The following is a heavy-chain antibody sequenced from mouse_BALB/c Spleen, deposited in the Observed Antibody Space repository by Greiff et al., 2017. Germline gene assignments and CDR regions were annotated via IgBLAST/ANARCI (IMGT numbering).Heavy chain of an antibody. D-gene: IGHD2-4*01. V-gene: IGHV14-1*02. CDR1: GFNIKDYY. CDR3: ASYDYDGRTFAY. J-gene: IGHJ3*01. CDR2: IDPENGNT. Sequence: EVQLQQSGAELVRPGALVKLSCKASGFNIKDYYMHWVKQRPEQGLEWIGWIDPENGNTIYDPKFQGKASITADTSSNTAYLQLSSLTSEDTAVYYCASYDYDGRTFAYWGQGTLVTVSA.